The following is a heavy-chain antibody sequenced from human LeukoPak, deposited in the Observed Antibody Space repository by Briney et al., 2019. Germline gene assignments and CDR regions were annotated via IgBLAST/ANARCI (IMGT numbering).Heavy chain of an antibody. Sequence: PSETLSLTCTVSGGSLSSYDLSWIRQPPGKGLEWIGYIYYSGSTNYNPSLKSRVTISVDTSKNQFSLKLSSVTAADTAVYYCARVSDSRYYFDYWGQGTLVTVSS. CDR2: IYYSGST. D-gene: IGHD3-22*01. CDR3: ARVSDSRYYFDY. CDR1: GGSLSSYD. V-gene: IGHV4-59*01. J-gene: IGHJ4*02.